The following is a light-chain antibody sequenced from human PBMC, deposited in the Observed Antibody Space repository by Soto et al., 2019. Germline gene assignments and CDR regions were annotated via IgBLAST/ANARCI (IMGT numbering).Light chain of an antibody. CDR1: QSVSSN. Sequence: EIVMTQSPATLSVSPGERVTLSCRASQSVSSNLAWYHHKPGQAPRLLIYGASTRATGIPARFSGSGSGTEFTLTISGLQSEDFAVYYCQQYNNWPPLTFGPGTKVDIK. J-gene: IGKJ3*01. CDR3: QQYNNWPPLT. V-gene: IGKV3-15*01. CDR2: GAS.